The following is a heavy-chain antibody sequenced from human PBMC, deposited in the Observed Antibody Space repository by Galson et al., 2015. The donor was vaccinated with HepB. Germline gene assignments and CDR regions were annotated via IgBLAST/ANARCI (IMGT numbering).Heavy chain of an antibody. J-gene: IGHJ3*01. D-gene: IGHD3-10*01. V-gene: IGHV3-23*01. CDR3: AKDSLRDYFGSGTLWAFDV. CDR1: GFTFSNFA. Sequence: SLRLSCAASGFTFSNFAMNWGRQAPGTGLEWVSGISGSGAGTYYADSVKGRFTITRDNSKNTLYLQMSSLRAEETAIYYCAKDSLRDYFGSGTLWAFDVWGQGTMVTVSS. CDR2: ISGSGAGT.